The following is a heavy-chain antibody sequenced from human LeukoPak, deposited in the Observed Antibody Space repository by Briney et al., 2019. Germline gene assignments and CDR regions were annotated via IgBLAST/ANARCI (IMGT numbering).Heavy chain of an antibody. CDR2: ISYDGSNK. V-gene: IGHV3-30-3*01. CDR1: GFTLSSYA. Sequence: GGSLRLSCAASGFTLSSYAMHWVRQAPGKGLEWVAVISYDGSNKYYADSVKGRFTISRDNSKNTLYLQMNSLRAEDTAVYYCARDPRTGYFDYWGQGTLVTVSS. J-gene: IGHJ4*02. D-gene: IGHD7-27*01. CDR3: ARDPRTGYFDY.